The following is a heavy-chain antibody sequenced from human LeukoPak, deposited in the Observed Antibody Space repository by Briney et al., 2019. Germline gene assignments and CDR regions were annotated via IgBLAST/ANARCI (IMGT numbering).Heavy chain of an antibody. V-gene: IGHV3-30*02. Sequence: GGSLRLSCAASGFTFSSYGMHWVRQAPGKGLEWVAFIRYDGSNKYYADSVKGRFTISRDNSKNTLYLQMNSLRAEDTAVYYCARTALATPDWAFDIWGQGTMVTVSS. J-gene: IGHJ3*02. CDR2: IRYDGSNK. CDR3: ARTALATPDWAFDI. CDR1: GFTFSSYG. D-gene: IGHD5-24*01.